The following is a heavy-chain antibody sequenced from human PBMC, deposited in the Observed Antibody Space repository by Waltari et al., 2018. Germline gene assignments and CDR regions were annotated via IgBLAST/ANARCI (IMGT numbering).Heavy chain of an antibody. CDR1: GFTFSSYW. CDR2: ISSDASDT. CDR3: ARVARRTYRSPVPGRHYYYGMDV. D-gene: IGHD1-1*01. J-gene: IGHJ6*02. Sequence: EEQLVESGGGVVQPGDSLRLSCAASGFTFSSYWMTWVRQAPGRGPLWVSRISSDASDTTYADSVKGRFTISRDNAKNTLYLQMNRLRAEDTAVYYCARVARRTYRSPVPGRHYYYGMDVWGQGTTVTVSS. V-gene: IGHV3-74*03.